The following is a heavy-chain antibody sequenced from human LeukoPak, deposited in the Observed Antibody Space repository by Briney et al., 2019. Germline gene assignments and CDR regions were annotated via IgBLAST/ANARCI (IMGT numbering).Heavy chain of an antibody. CDR1: GFTVSSNY. V-gene: IGHV3-66*04. CDR2: IYSGGDT. Sequence: GGSLRLSCAASGFTVSSNYMIWVRQAPGKGLEWVSVIYSGGDTYYADSVKGRFTISRDNSKNTVYLQVNSLRAEDTAVYYCARRSTVTRDVDIWGQGTMVTDSS. CDR3: ARRSTVTRDVDI. D-gene: IGHD4-17*01. J-gene: IGHJ3*02.